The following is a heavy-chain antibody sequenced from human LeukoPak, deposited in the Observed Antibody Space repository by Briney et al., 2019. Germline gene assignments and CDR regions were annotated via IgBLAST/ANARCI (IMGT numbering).Heavy chain of an antibody. D-gene: IGHD3-22*01. Sequence: ASVKVSCKASGYTFTTYYMHWVRQAPGQGLEWMGIINPSGGSTSYAQKFQGRVTMTRDTSTSTVYMELSSLRSEDTAVYYCARDGYYYDSSGYYVDWGQGTLVTVSS. V-gene: IGHV1-46*01. CDR3: ARDGYYYDSSGYYVD. J-gene: IGHJ4*02. CDR2: INPSGGST. CDR1: GYTFTTYY.